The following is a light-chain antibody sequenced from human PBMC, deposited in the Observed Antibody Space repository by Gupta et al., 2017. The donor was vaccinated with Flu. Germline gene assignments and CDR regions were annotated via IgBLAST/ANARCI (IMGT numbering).Light chain of an antibody. CDR2: DAA. CDR1: QSVNSY. CDR3: QQRSNRSPYT. Sequence: EMVLPQSPSTRSLFPGERATLCWRGSQSVNSYVAWYQQKPGQAPRLLIYDAANRATGIPARFSGSGSGTAFILTIISLEPEDFAVYYCQQRSNRSPYTFGQGTKLEIK. V-gene: IGKV3-11*01. J-gene: IGKJ2*01.